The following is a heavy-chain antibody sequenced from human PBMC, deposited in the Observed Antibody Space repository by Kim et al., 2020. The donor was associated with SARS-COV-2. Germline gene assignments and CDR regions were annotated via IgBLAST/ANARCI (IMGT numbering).Heavy chain of an antibody. J-gene: IGHJ4*02. CDR3: VGELLFPFDY. Sequence: GGSLRLSCAASGFTFSSYGMHWVRQAPGKGLEWVAVISYDGSNKYYADSVKGRFTISRDNSKNTLYLQMNSLRAEDTAVYYCVGELLFPFDYWGQGTLVTVSS. CDR2: ISYDGSNK. V-gene: IGHV3-30*03. CDR1: GFTFSSYG. D-gene: IGHD3-10*01.